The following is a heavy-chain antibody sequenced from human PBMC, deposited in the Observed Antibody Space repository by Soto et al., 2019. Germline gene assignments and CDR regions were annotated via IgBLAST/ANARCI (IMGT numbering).Heavy chain of an antibody. CDR1: GYTSSSYG. Sequence: QVQLVQSGAEVKKPGASVKVSCKASGYTSSSYGISWVRQAPGQGLEWMGWISASNGHTNYAQKLQGRVAMTTETSTSTAYMELRSLRSDDTAVYYCARDYDILTGYYKVPDYYGMDVWGQGTTVTVSS. CDR3: ARDYDILTGYYKVPDYYGMDV. D-gene: IGHD3-9*01. J-gene: IGHJ6*02. CDR2: ISASNGHT. V-gene: IGHV1-18*01.